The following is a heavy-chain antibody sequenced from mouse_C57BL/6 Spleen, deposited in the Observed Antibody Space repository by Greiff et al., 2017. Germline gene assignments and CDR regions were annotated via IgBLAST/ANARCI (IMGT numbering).Heavy chain of an antibody. CDR3: AIEGYDYGKGYY. Sequence: QVQLQQSGAELARPGASVKLSCKASGYTFTSYGISWVKQRTGQGLEWIGEIYPRSGNTYYNEKFKGKATLTADKSSSTAYMELRSLTSEDSAVYFWAIEGYDYGKGYYWGQGTPLTVSA. CDR1: GYTFTSYG. D-gene: IGHD1-1*01. V-gene: IGHV1-81*01. J-gene: IGHJ2*01. CDR2: IYPRSGNT.